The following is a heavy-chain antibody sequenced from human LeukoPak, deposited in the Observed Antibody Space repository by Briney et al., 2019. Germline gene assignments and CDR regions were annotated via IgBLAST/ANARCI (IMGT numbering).Heavy chain of an antibody. CDR2: IKGDGSER. Sequence: GGSLRLSCAASGFTFSTYWMTWVRQVPGKGLEWVGNIKGDGSERYYLDSVKGRFTISRDNAKNSLYLQMNSLRVEDTAVYYCARAPTFSGWFDYWGQGTLVTVSS. V-gene: IGHV3-7*01. J-gene: IGHJ4*02. CDR3: ARAPTFSGWFDY. D-gene: IGHD6-19*01. CDR1: GFTFSTYW.